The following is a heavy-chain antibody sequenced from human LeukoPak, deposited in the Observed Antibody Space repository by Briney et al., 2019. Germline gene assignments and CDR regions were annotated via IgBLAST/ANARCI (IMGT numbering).Heavy chain of an antibody. Sequence: PGGSLRLSCAASGFTFSSYGMHWVRQAPGKGLEWVAVIWYDGSNKYYADSVKGRFTISRDNSKNTLYLQMNSLRAEDTAVYYCAKPRAAAGLYYWGQGTLVTVSS. D-gene: IGHD6-13*01. CDR2: IWYDGSNK. J-gene: IGHJ4*02. V-gene: IGHV3-33*06. CDR1: GFTFSSYG. CDR3: AKPRAAAGLYY.